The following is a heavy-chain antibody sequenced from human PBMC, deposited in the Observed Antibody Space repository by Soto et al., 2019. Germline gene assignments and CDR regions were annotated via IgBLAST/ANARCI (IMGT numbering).Heavy chain of an antibody. J-gene: IGHJ6*02. CDR1: GGTFSSYA. D-gene: IGHD5-18*01. CDR3: ARGAHVDTAMVHSFYYCYGMDV. CDR2: IIPIFGTA. V-gene: IGHV1-69*13. Sequence: ASVKVSCKASGGTFSSYAISWVRQAPGQGLEWMGGIIPIFGTANYAQKFQGRVTITADESTSTAYMELSSLRSEDTAVYYCARGAHVDTAMVHSFYYCYGMDVWGQGTTVTVSS.